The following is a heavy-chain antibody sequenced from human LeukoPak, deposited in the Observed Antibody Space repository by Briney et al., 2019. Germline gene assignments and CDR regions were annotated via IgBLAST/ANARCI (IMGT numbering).Heavy chain of an antibody. CDR2: ISTYNAKT. CDR1: GCTFTNYG. V-gene: IGHV1-18*01. D-gene: IGHD3-10*01. J-gene: IGHJ4*02. Sequence: AAVKVSCKASGCTFTNYGISWVRQAPGQGLEWMGWISTYNAKTNSAQRFQGRFTMTADTSTDTAYMELRSLTPDDTAVFYCARDLVSLLYGSGIDYWGQGTQVTVSA. CDR3: ARDLVSLLYGSGIDY.